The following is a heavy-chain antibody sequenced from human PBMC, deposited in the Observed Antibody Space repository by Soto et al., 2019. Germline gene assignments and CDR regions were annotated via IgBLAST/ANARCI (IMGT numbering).Heavy chain of an antibody. J-gene: IGHJ6*02. CDR1: GYTFTSYG. CDR3: ARAPNDSSAYYHHYYYGMDV. D-gene: IGHD3-22*01. V-gene: IGHV1-3*01. CDR2: INAGSGNT. Sequence: ASVKVSCKASGYTFTSYGIHWVRQAPGQRLEWTGWINAGSGNTKYSEKFQGRVTITRDTSASTAYLELSSLRSEDTAVYYCARAPNDSSAYYHHYYYGMDVWGQGTTVTVSS.